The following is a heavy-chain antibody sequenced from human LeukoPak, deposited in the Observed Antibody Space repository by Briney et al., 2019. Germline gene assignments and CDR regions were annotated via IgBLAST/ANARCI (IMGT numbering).Heavy chain of an antibody. V-gene: IGHV1-46*01. CDR1: GYTFTSYY. J-gene: IGHJ5*02. CDR2: INPSGGST. CDR3: ARSFGTTVVTEDWFDP. D-gene: IGHD4-23*01. Sequence: AAVKDSCKASGYTFTSYYMHWVRQPPGQGLEWMGIINPSGGSTSYAQKFQGRVTMTRDTSTSTVYMELSSLRSEDTAVYYCARSFGTTVVTEDWFDPWGQGALFSASS.